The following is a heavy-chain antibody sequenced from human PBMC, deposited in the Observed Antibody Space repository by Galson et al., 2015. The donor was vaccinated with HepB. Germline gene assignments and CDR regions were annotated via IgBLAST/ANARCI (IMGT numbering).Heavy chain of an antibody. CDR2: IKQDGSTK. CDR1: GFIFSNYW. D-gene: IGHD3-10*02. CDR3: ARDVLDY. Sequence: SLRLSCAASGFIFSNYWMTWVRQAPGKGLEWVANIKQDGSTKYYVDSVKGRFTISRDNAQNSLYLQMNSLRTEDTAVYYCARDVLDYWGQGSLVTVSS. V-gene: IGHV3-7*03. J-gene: IGHJ4*02.